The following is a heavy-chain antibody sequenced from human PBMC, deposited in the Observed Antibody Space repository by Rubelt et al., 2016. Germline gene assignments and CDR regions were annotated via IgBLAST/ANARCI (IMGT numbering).Heavy chain of an antibody. CDR2: IYTSGST. D-gene: IGHD3-22*01. CDR1: GGSISSYY. V-gene: IGHV4-4*07. CDR3: ARRIGYYYDSSGYYPDAFDI. Sequence: GGSISSYYWSWIRQPAGKGLEWIGRIYTSGSTNYNPSLKSRVTMSVDTSKNQFSLKLSSVTAADTAVYYCARRIGYYYDSSGYYPDAFDIWGQGTMVTVSS. J-gene: IGHJ3*02.